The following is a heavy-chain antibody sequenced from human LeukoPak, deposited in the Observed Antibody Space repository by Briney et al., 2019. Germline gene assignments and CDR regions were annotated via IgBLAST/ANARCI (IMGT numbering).Heavy chain of an antibody. CDR1: GFTFSSHG. CDR2: IQYDGSNK. Sequence: GGSLRLSCAASGFTFSSHGMHWVRQAPGKGLEWVAFIQYDGSNKRYADTVKGRFTISRDNSKNTLYLQMNSLRAEDTAVYYCAAEGRIAAEVAFDIWGQGTMVTVSS. CDR3: AAEGRIAAEVAFDI. D-gene: IGHD6-13*01. J-gene: IGHJ3*02. V-gene: IGHV3-30*02.